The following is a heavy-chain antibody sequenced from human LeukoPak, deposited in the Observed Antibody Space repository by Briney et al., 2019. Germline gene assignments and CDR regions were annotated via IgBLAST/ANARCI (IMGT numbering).Heavy chain of an antibody. J-gene: IGHJ4*02. CDR2: IRYAGTNK. D-gene: IGHD3-22*01. CDR3: EGYYDSSGSALDY. Sequence: GGSLRLSCAASGFIFCSYGMHWVREAPGEGLEWVAFIRYAGTNKYYADSVKGRFTISRDNSKNTLYLQMNSLRAEDTAVYYCEGYYDSSGSALDYWGQGTLVTVSS. CDR1: GFIFCSYG. V-gene: IGHV3-30*02.